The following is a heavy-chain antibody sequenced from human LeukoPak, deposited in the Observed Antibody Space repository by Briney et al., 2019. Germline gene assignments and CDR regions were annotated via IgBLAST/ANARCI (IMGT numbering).Heavy chain of an antibody. CDR1: GGTFSSYA. CDR2: IIPIFGTA. D-gene: IGHD6-19*01. Sequence: GSSVKVSCKASGGTFSSYAISWVRQAPGPGLEWMGGIIPIFGTANYAQKFQGRVTITADESASTAYMELSSLRSEDTAVYYCAREYSSARAFDIWGQGTMVTVSS. J-gene: IGHJ3*02. CDR3: AREYSSARAFDI. V-gene: IGHV1-69*01.